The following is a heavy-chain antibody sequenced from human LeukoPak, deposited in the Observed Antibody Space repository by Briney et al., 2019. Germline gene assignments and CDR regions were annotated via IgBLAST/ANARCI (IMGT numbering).Heavy chain of an antibody. J-gene: IGHJ4*02. V-gene: IGHV3-49*03. D-gene: IGHD6-19*01. Sequence: GGSLRLSCTASGFTFGDYLMSWFRQAPGKGLEWIGFISGGTTEYAASVKGRFTISRDDSTSTAYLQMNSLTTEDTAVYYCSRGSGRLSVYWGQGTLVTVSS. CDR2: ISGGTT. CDR3: SRGSGRLSVY. CDR1: GFTFGDYL.